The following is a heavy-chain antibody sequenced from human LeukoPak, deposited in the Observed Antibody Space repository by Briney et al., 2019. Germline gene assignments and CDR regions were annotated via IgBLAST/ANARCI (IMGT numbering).Heavy chain of an antibody. D-gene: IGHD3-3*01. CDR2: ISSSSSYI. CDR1: GFTFSSYS. Sequence: GSLRLSCAASGFTFSSYSMNWVRQAPGKGLEWVSSISSSSSYIYYADSVKGRFTISRDNAKNSLYLQMNSLRAEDTAVYCCAREAGRYDFDYWGQGTLVTVSS. V-gene: IGHV3-21*01. J-gene: IGHJ4*02. CDR3: AREAGRYDFDY.